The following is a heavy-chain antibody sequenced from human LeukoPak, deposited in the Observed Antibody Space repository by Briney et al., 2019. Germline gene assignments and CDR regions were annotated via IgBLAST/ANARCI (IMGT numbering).Heavy chain of an antibody. V-gene: IGHV3-15*01. CDR2: IKSKTDGGTT. J-gene: IGHJ6*02. Sequence: GGSLRLSCAASGFTFSNAWMSWVRQAPGKGLEWVGRIKSKTDGGTTDYAAPVKGRFTISRDDSKNTLYLQMNSLKTEDTAVYYCTTGVNGGSGSYYAYYYYGMDVWGQGTTVTVSS. CDR1: GFTFSNAW. CDR3: TTGVNGGSGSYYAYYYYGMDV. D-gene: IGHD3-10*01.